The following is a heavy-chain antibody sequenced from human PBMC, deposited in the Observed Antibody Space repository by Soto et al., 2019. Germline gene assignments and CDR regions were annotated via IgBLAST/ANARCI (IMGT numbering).Heavy chain of an antibody. D-gene: IGHD2-15*01. CDR2: FYPGDSDT. Sequence: GESLKISCKGSGYSFTSYWIGWVRQLPGKGLEWMGIFYPGDSDTRYSPSFQGQVTISADKSISTAYLQWSSLKASDTAMYYCARTNLGYCSVGSCYSDYYYGMDVWGQGTTVTVSS. CDR1: GYSFTSYW. V-gene: IGHV5-51*01. J-gene: IGHJ6*02. CDR3: ARTNLGYCSVGSCYSDYYYGMDV.